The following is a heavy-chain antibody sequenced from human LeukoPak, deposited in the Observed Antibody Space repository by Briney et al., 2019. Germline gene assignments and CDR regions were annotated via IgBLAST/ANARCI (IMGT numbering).Heavy chain of an antibody. Sequence: GESLKISCKGSGYSFTSYWIGWVRQMPGKGLEWMGIIYHGDSDTRYSPSFQGQVTISADKSISTAYLQWSSLKASDTAMYYCARRLMYYYGSGSYLAGYWFDPWGQGTLVTVSS. CDR2: IYHGDSDT. D-gene: IGHD3-10*01. CDR1: GYSFTSYW. V-gene: IGHV5-51*01. CDR3: ARRLMYYYGSGSYLAGYWFDP. J-gene: IGHJ5*02.